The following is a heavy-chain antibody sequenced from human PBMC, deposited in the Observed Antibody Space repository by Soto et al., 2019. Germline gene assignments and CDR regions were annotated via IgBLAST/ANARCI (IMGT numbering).Heavy chain of an antibody. D-gene: IGHD2-15*01. Sequence: PGGSLRLSCAASGCTFSSYSMNWVSQAPGKGLEWVSSISSSSSYIYYADSVKGRFTISRDNAKNSLYLQMNSLRAEDTAVYYCARVEEDCSGGSCYTFFDYWGQGTLVTVSS. V-gene: IGHV3-21*01. J-gene: IGHJ4*02. CDR3: ARVEEDCSGGSCYTFFDY. CDR1: GCTFSSYS. CDR2: ISSSSSYI.